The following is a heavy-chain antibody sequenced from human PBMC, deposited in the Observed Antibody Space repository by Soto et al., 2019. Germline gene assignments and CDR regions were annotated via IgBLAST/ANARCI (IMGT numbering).Heavy chain of an antibody. D-gene: IGHD1-26*01. J-gene: IGHJ6*02. Sequence: PGGSLRLSCAASGFTVSSNYMSWVRQAPGKGLEWVSVIYSGDTTYYADSVKGRFTISRDNSKNTLYLQMNSLRAEDTAVYYCARGRWELPPFYYYYYGMDVCGQGTTVTVSS. CDR2: IYSGDTT. CDR3: ARGRWELPPFYYYYYGMDV. V-gene: IGHV3-66*01. CDR1: GFTVSSNY.